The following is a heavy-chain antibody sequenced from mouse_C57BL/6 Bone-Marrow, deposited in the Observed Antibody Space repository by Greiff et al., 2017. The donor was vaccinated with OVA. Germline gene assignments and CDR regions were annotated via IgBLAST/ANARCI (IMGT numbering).Heavy chain of an antibody. Sequence: VQLQQSGAELVRPGTSVKVSCKASGYAFTNYLIEWVKQRPGQGLEWIGVINPGSGGTNYNEKFKGKATLTADKSSSTAYMQLSSLTSEDSAVYFCARGRTLYYGNYDWYFDGWGTGTTVTVSS. V-gene: IGHV1-54*01. CDR3: ARGRTLYYGNYDWYFDG. D-gene: IGHD2-1*01. J-gene: IGHJ1*03. CDR1: GYAFTNYL. CDR2: INPGSGGT.